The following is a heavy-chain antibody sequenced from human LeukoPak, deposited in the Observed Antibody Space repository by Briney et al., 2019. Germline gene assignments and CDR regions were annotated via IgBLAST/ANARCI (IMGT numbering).Heavy chain of an antibody. V-gene: IGHV4-39*01. CDR2: VDHSGST. D-gene: IGHD1-26*01. J-gene: IGHJ4*02. CDR1: GGSISSRSYY. CDR3: ARLSGQFWLPGSFFDY. Sequence: PSETLSLTCTVSGGSISSRSYYWGWVRQAPGKGLEWIGSVDHSGSTYYNPSLKRRVTIAVDTSKNQFSLSLSYVTAADTAVYYCARLSGQFWLPGSFFDYWGQGTLVTVSS.